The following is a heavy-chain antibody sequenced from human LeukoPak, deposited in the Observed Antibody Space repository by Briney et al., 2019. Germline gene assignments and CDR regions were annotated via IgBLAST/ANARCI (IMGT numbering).Heavy chain of an antibody. J-gene: IGHJ6*03. CDR1: GYTFTGYY. D-gene: IGHD4-17*01. Sequence: GASVKVSCKASGYTFTGYYMHWVRQAPGQGLEWMGWMNPNSGNTGYAQKFQGRVTITRDTSISTAYMELSSLRSEDTAVYYCARGPYGDYVFYYYYMDVWGKGTTVTVSS. CDR2: MNPNSGNT. V-gene: IGHV1-8*03. CDR3: ARGPYGDYVFYYYYMDV.